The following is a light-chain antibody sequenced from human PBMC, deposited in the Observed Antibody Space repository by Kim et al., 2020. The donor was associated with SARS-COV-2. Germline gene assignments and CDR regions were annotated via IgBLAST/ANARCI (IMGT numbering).Light chain of an antibody. CDR1: SLRSYY. J-gene: IGLJ3*02. Sequence: SSELTLDPAVSVALGQTVRITCQGDSLRSYYASWYQQKPGQAPVLVIYDTNNRPSGIPDRFSGSSSGNTASLTITGAQAEDEADYYCNYRDSSGNHLFGG. V-gene: IGLV3-19*01. CDR3: NYRDSSGNHL. CDR2: DTN.